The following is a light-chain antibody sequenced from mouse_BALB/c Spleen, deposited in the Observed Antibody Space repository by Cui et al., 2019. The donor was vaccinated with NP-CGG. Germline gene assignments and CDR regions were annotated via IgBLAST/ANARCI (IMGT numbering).Light chain of an antibody. CDR3: ALWYSNHWV. CDR1: TGAVTTNNY. Sequence: QAVVTQESALTTSPGETVPLTCRSSTGAVTTNNYANWVQEKPDHLFTGLIGGTQNRAPGVPARFSGSLIGGKAALTITGAQTEDEAIYFCALWYSNHWVFGGGTKLTVL. V-gene: IGLV1*01. J-gene: IGLJ1*01. CDR2: GTQ.